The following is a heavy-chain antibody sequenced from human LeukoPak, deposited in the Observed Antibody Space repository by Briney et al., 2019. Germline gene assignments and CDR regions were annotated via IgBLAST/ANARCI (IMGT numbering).Heavy chain of an antibody. CDR2: ISYDGSNK. CDR3: AKDRRYCSSTSCSPLGY. J-gene: IGHJ4*02. CDR1: GFTFSSYG. D-gene: IGHD2-2*01. V-gene: IGHV3-30*18. Sequence: GGSLRLSCAASGFTFSSYGMHWVRQAPGKGLEWVAVISYDGSNKYYADSVKGRFTISRDSSKNTLYLQMNSLRAEDTAVYYCAKDRRYCSSTSCSPLGYWGQGTLVTVSS.